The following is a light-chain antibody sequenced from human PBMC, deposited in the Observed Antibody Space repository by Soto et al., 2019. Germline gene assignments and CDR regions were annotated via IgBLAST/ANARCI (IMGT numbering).Light chain of an antibody. Sequence: QSVLTQPASVSASPGQSITISCTGTSSDVGAYNYVSWYQQHPGKAPQRMIYEVSNRPSGVSNRFSVSKSGNTASLTISGLQAEDEADYYCSSYIAGSNYVFGTGSKVTVL. V-gene: IGLV2-14*01. CDR3: SSYIAGSNYV. J-gene: IGLJ1*01. CDR1: SSDVGAYNY. CDR2: EVS.